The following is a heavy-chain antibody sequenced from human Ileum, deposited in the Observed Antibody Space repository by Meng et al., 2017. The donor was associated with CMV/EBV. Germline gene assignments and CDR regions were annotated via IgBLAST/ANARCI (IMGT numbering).Heavy chain of an antibody. CDR2: IYWNAEV. CDR1: GFSLSTSGVG. V-gene: IGHV2-5*01. D-gene: IGHD3-3*01. CDR3: AHTVNYDFWTGLFDY. Sequence: HIPLKESGPPLLKPTQTLTLTCTFSGFSLSTSGVGVGWIRQPPGKALEWLALIYWNAEVRYSPSLKNRLTITQDTSTNQVVLTMTNMDPVDTATYYCAHTVNYDFWTGLFDYWGQGTLVTVSS. J-gene: IGHJ4*02.